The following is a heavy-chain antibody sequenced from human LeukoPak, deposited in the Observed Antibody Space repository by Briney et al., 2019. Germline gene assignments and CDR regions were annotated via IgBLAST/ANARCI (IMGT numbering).Heavy chain of an antibody. Sequence: ESGPTLVNPTQTLTLTCTFSGFSLSTSGVGVGWIRQPPGKALEWLALIYWNDDKRYSPSLKSRLTITKDTSKNQVVLTMTNMDPVDTATYYCAHSHPVRYFDWLLSPDFDYWGQGTLVTVSS. D-gene: IGHD3-9*01. CDR2: IYWNDDK. J-gene: IGHJ4*02. CDR3: AHSHPVRYFDWLLSPDFDY. V-gene: IGHV2-5*01. CDR1: GFSLSTSGVG.